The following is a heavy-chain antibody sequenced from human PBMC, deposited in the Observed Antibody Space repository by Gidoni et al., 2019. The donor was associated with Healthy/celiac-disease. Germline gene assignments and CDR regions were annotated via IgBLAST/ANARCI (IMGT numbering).Heavy chain of an antibody. CDR2: LYHSGST. CDR1: GGSISSSNW. Sequence: QVQLQESGPGLVKPSGTLSLTCAVSGGSISSSNWWSWVRQPPGKGLVWIGELYHSGSTNYNPSLKSRVTISVDKSKNQFSLKLSSVIAADTAVYYCARDGSGWDRDWFDPWGQGTLVTVSS. J-gene: IGHJ5*02. V-gene: IGHV4-4*02. CDR3: ARDGSGWDRDWFDP. D-gene: IGHD6-19*01.